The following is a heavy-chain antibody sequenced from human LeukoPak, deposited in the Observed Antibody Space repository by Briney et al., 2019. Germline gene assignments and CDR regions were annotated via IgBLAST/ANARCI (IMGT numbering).Heavy chain of an antibody. D-gene: IGHD6-19*01. CDR3: AMSSSWFQQWLVPTFDY. CDR1: GYTFTGYY. Sequence: ASVKVSCKASGYTFTGYYMHWVRQAPGQGLEWMGWINPNSGGTNYAQKFQGRVTMTRDTSISTAYMELSRLRSDDTAVYYCAMSSSWFQQWLVPTFDYWGQGTLVTVSS. V-gene: IGHV1-2*02. J-gene: IGHJ4*02. CDR2: INPNSGGT.